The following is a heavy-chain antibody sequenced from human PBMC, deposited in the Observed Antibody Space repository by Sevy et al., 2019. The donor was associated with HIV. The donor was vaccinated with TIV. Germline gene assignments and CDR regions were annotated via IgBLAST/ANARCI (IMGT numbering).Heavy chain of an antibody. V-gene: IGHV5-10-1*01. D-gene: IGHD2-2*01. Sequence: GESLKISCKGSGYSFTSYWISWVRQMPGKGLEWMGRIDPSDSYTNYSPSFQGHVTISADKSISTAYLQWSSLKASDTAMYYCARLYGPDIVVVPAATTGDYYYYMDVWGKGTTVIVSS. CDR1: GYSFTSYW. CDR3: ARLYGPDIVVVPAATTGDYYYYMDV. CDR2: IDPSDSYT. J-gene: IGHJ6*03.